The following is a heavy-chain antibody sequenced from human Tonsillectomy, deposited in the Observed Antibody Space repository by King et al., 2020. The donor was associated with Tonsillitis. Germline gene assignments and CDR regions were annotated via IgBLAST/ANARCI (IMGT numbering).Heavy chain of an antibody. V-gene: IGHV3-15*01. Sequence: MSWVRQAPGKRLEWVGRIKSKNDGGTTDYAAPVKGRFTISRDDSTNTLFLQMNSLKTEDAAVYYSTRRDGSTACMHYFDYWCKGIVVTVSS. D-gene: IGHD2-8*01. J-gene: IGHJ4*02. CDR3: TRRDGSTACMHYFDY. CDR2: IKSKNDGGTT.